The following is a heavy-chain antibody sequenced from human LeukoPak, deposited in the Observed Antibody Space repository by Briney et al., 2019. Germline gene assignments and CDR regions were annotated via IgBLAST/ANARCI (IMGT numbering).Heavy chain of an antibody. CDR1: GYTFTSYG. J-gene: IGHJ6*02. V-gene: IGHV1-18*01. Sequence: ASVKVSCTASGYTFTSYGISWVRQAPGQGLEWMEWISAYNGNTNYAQKLQGRVTMTTDTSTSTAYMELRSLRSDDTAVYYCARCKRAVAAYYYYGMDVWGQGTTVTVSS. CDR3: ARCKRAVAAYYYYGMDV. CDR2: ISAYNGNT. D-gene: IGHD6-19*01.